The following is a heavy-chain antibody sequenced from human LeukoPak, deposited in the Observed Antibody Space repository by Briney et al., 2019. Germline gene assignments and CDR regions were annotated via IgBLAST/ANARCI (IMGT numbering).Heavy chain of an antibody. CDR2: IYTSGST. CDR3: ASGVSGSYPYYYYYMDV. V-gene: IGHV4-4*08. J-gene: IGHJ6*03. CDR1: GGSISSYY. D-gene: IGHD1-26*01. Sequence: SETLSLTCIVSGGSISSYYWSWIRQPPGKGLEWIGHIYTSGSTNYNPSLKSRVTISVDTSKNQFSLKLSSVTAADTAVYYCASGVSGSYPYYYYYMDVWGKGTTVTVSS.